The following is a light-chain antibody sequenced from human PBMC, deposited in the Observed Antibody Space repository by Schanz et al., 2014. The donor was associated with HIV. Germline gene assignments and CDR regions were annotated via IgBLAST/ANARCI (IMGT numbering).Light chain of an antibody. V-gene: IGKV1-17*01. CDR3: QQLDNYPFT. Sequence: DIQMSQSPSSLSASVGDRVTITCRASQDIGNDLNWYQQKPGKAPKLLIYAASSLQSGVPSRFSGSGSGTDFTLTIRSLQPEDFATYYCQQLDNYPFTFGPGTKVDIK. CDR2: AAS. J-gene: IGKJ3*01. CDR1: QDIGND.